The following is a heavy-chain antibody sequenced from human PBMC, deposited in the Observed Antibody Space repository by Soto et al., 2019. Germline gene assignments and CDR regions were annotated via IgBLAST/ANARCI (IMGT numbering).Heavy chain of an antibody. Sequence: EVQLVESGGGLIQPGGSLRLSCAVSGFTVSNNYMSWVRQAPGKGLEGVSVIYSGGYTAYGDSVKGRFTISRDNSKNTIYSKMKSLGAHGRAVYYWATQPGGGGYWGQGTLVTVSS. CDR1: GFTVSNNY. J-gene: IGHJ4*02. D-gene: IGHD3-10*01. V-gene: IGHV3-53*01. CDR2: IYSGGYT. CDR3: ATQPGGGGY.